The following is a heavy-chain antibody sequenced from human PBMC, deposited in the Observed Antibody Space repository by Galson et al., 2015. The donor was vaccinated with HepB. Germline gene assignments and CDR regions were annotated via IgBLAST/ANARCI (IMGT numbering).Heavy chain of an antibody. Sequence: SLRLSCAASGFTFSHYGMHWVRQAPGKGLEWVAVIWFDGSNRYYADSVKGRFTISRDNSNNTLFLQMNSLRAEDTAVYYCARDPRGIYYYDSSGSQLRGYYFDYWGQGTLIAVSS. D-gene: IGHD3-22*01. J-gene: IGHJ4*02. CDR3: ARDPRGIYYYDSSGSQLRGYYFDY. CDR1: GFTFSHYG. CDR2: IWFDGSNR. V-gene: IGHV3-33*01.